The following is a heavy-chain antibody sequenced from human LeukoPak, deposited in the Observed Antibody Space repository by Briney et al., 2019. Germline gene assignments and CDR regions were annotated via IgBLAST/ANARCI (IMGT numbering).Heavy chain of an antibody. CDR2: INNDGRST. D-gene: IGHD1-20*01. Sequence: GGSLRLSCAASGFTFSRYWMHWVRQAPGKGLVWVSRINNDGRSTSYADSVKGRFTISRDNAKNTLYLQMNSLRAEDTAVYYCAKDARRYNWNDELAFDIWGQGTMVTVSS. CDR1: GFTFSRYW. V-gene: IGHV3-74*01. J-gene: IGHJ3*02. CDR3: AKDARRYNWNDELAFDI.